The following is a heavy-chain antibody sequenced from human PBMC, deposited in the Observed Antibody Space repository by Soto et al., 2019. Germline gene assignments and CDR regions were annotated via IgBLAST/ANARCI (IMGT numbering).Heavy chain of an antibody. CDR1: WFSLNNARMG. D-gene: IGHD6-25*01. J-gene: IGHJ5*02. CDR3: PRIIGSNPAATIANWFDV. Sequence: KESGPVLVTPTKLLTLTCTASWFSLNNARMGVSGILQPPGKALEWLAHIFSIDEKYYSASLKTTLTISRDPSKGHVVLTMTNMAPVDPATYYCPRIIGSNPAATIANWFDVWGPGTVVTVSS. V-gene: IGHV2-26*01. CDR2: IFSIDEK.